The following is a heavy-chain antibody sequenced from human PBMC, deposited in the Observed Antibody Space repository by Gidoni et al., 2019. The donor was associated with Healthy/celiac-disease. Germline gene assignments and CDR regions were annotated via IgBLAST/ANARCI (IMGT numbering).Heavy chain of an antibody. D-gene: IGHD3-16*02. Sequence: GESGGGLVKPGGSLRLSCAVSGFTFSNAWMSWVRQAPGKGLEWVGRIKSKTDGGTTDYATFVQDRFTISRDDSKNTLYLHMNSLKTEDTAVYYCITEGYDYVWGNYRYFPDYWGQGTLVTVSS. J-gene: IGHJ4*02. CDR1: GFTFSNAW. CDR3: ITEGYDYVWGNYRYFPDY. CDR2: IKSKTDGGTT. V-gene: IGHV3-15*01.